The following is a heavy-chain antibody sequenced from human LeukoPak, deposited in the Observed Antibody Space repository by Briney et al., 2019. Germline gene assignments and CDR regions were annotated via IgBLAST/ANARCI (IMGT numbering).Heavy chain of an antibody. V-gene: IGHV4-59*01. Sequence: SETLSLTCTVSGGSISSYYWSWIRQPPGKGLEWIGYIYYSGSTNYNPSLKSRVTISVDTSKNQFSLKLSSVTAADTAVYYCARAYDFWTYYFDYWGQGTLVTVSS. CDR1: GGSISSYY. CDR2: IYYSGST. CDR3: ARAYDFWTYYFDY. J-gene: IGHJ4*02. D-gene: IGHD3-3*01.